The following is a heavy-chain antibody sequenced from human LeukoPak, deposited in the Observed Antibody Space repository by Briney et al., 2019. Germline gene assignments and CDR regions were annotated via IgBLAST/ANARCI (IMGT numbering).Heavy chain of an antibody. J-gene: IGHJ4*02. D-gene: IGHD3-22*01. CDR1: GGSISSYY. Sequence: SETLSLTCTVSGGSISSYYWSWIRQPPGKGLEWIGYIYYSGSTNYNPSLKSRVTISADTSKNQFSLKLSSVTAADTAVYYCAGAGDYDTGSYWRQGTLVTVSS. CDR3: AGAGDYDTGSY. V-gene: IGHV4-59*08. CDR2: IYYSGST.